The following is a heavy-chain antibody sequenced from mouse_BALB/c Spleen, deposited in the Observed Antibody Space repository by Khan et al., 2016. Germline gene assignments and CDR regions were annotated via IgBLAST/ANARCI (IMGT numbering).Heavy chain of an antibody. V-gene: IGHV5-12-2*01. CDR2: ISNGNST. J-gene: IGHJ1*01. CDR3: ARQGERPYWYYAV. CDR1: GFTFSSYT. Sequence: EVELVESGGGLVQPGGSLKLSCAASGFTFSSYTMSWVRQTPEKRLEWVAYISNGNSTYYPDTVKGRFTISRDNAKNTLYLQMSSLKSEDTGMYYCARQGERPYWYYAVWGAGTTVTVSS.